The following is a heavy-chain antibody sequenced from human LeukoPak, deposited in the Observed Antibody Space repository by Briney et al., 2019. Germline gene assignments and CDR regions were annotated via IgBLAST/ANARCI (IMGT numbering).Heavy chain of an antibody. Sequence: SETLSLTCTVSDGSLSSGDYYWSWIRQPPGKGLEWIGYIYYSGSTYYNPSLKSRVTISVDTSKSQFSLKLSSVTAADTAVYYCARDYDFWSGFNWFDPWGQGTLVTVSS. J-gene: IGHJ5*02. D-gene: IGHD3-3*01. V-gene: IGHV4-30-4*08. CDR1: DGSLSSGDYY. CDR3: ARDYDFWSGFNWFDP. CDR2: IYYSGST.